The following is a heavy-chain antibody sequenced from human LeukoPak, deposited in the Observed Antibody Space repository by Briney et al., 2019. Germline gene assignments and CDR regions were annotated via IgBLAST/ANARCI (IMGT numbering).Heavy chain of an antibody. V-gene: IGHV4-39*01. CDR3: AGVWYSSGWYYFDY. J-gene: IGHJ4*02. Sequence: PSETLSLTCTVSGGSISSSSYYWGWIRQPPGKGLEWIGSIYYSGSTYYNPSLKSRVTISVDTSKNQFSLKLSSVTAADTAVYYCAGVWYSSGWYYFDYWGQGTLVTVSS. CDR2: IYYSGST. CDR1: GGSISSSSYY. D-gene: IGHD6-19*01.